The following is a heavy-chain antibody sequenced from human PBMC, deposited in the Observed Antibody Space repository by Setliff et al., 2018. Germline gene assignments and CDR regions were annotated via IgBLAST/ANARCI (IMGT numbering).Heavy chain of an antibody. CDR2: IYDSGSI. Sequence: SETLSLTCTVSGGSISSYYWTWIRQSPGKGLEWIGNIYDSGSINYNPSLKSRVTTSLDTSKSQFSLRLSSLTAADTAVYYCARHRRDSSGNYFVGLYYFDYWGQGTPVTVS. CDR1: GGSISSYY. J-gene: IGHJ4*02. V-gene: IGHV4-59*08. D-gene: IGHD3-22*01. CDR3: ARHRRDSSGNYFVGLYYFDY.